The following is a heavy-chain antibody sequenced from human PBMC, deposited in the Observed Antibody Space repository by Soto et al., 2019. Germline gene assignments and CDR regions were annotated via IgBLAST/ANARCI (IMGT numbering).Heavy chain of an antibody. D-gene: IGHD3-22*01. J-gene: IGHJ4*02. CDR1: GFTFSSYG. CDR3: AKDLGNYDSSGYYPGY. V-gene: IGHV3-30*18. Sequence: PGGSLRLSCAASGFTFSSYGMHWVRQAPGKGLEWVAVISYDGSNKYYADSVKGRFTISRDNSKNTLYLQMNSLRAEDTAVYYCAKDLGNYDSSGYYPGYWGQGTLVTVSS. CDR2: ISYDGSNK.